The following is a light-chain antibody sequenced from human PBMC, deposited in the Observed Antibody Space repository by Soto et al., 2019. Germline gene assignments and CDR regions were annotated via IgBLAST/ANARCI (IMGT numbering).Light chain of an antibody. V-gene: IGLV2-14*01. CDR3: SSYPSSSVV. CDR2: DVS. J-gene: IGLJ2*01. CDR1: SSDVGGYNY. Sequence: QSALTQPASVSGSPGQSITISCTGTSSDVGGYNYVSWYQQHPGKAPKLMIYDVSNWPSGVSNRFSGSKSGNTASLTISGLQAEDEDDYYCSSYPSSSVVFGGGTKLTVL.